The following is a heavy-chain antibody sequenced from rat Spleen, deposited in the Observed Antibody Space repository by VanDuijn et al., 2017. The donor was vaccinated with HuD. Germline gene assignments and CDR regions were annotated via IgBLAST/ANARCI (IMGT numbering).Heavy chain of an antibody. CDR3: VRFYDGYYHRFDY. Sequence: EVQLVESGGGLVQPGRSRKLSCAASGFPFSDYYMAWVRQAPTKGLEWVASIGPSGGSTYYRDSVKGRFTISRDNAKSTLYVQMNSLRSEDTATYYCVRFYDGYYHRFDYWGQGVMVTVSS. CDR2: IGPSGGST. CDR1: GFPFSDYY. V-gene: IGHV5-25*01. D-gene: IGHD1-12*03. J-gene: IGHJ2*01.